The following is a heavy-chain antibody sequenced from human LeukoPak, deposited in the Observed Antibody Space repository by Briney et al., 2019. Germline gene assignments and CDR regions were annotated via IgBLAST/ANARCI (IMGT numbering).Heavy chain of an antibody. V-gene: IGHV6-1*01. CDR3: ARFLSTTWFLNWFDP. Sequence: SQTLSLTCAISGDSVSSKSAAWNWIRQSPSRGLEWLGRTYYRSRWYNDYAESVKSRITISPDTSKNQFSLQLNSVTPEDTAVYYCARFLSTTWFLNWFDPWGQGTRVTVSS. CDR1: GDSVSSKSAA. J-gene: IGHJ5*02. CDR2: TYYRSRWYN. D-gene: IGHD6-13*01.